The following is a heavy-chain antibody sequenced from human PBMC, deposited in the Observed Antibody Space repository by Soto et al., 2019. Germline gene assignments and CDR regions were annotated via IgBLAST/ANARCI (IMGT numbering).Heavy chain of an antibody. CDR2: IYPGDSDT. Sequence: GESLQVSCRGAGDSCASYGSGWVRKMPGKGLEWMGIIYPGDSDTRYSPSFQGQVTISADKSISTAYLQWSSLKASDTAMYYCARQPYGYCSGGSCHYPYFDYWGQGTLVTVSS. CDR3: ARQPYGYCSGGSCHYPYFDY. V-gene: IGHV5-51*01. D-gene: IGHD2-15*01. CDR1: GDSCASYG. J-gene: IGHJ4*02.